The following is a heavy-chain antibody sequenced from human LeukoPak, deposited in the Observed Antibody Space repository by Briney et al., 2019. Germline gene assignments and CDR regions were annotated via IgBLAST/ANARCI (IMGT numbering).Heavy chain of an antibody. V-gene: IGHV3-7*01. CDR3: AKDRRRVIPDWFDP. D-gene: IGHD3-16*02. J-gene: IGHJ5*02. CDR2: IKQDGSEK. CDR1: GFTFSDHY. Sequence: GGSLRLSCAASGFTFSDHYMDWVRQAPGKGLEWVANIKQDGSEKYYVDSVKGRFTISRDNAKNSLYLQMNSLRAEDTAVYYCAKDRRRVIPDWFDPWGQGTLVTVSS.